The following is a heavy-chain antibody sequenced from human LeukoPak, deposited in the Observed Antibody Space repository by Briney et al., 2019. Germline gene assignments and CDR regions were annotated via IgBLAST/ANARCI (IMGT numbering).Heavy chain of an antibody. Sequence: AAVKVSCMASGYISISYGISWVRQAPGQGLEWMGWISAYNGNTKYAQKLQGRVTMTTDTSTSTAYMELRSLRSDATAVYYCARGICSGGSCYHSYFDYWGQGTLVTVSS. CDR2: ISAYNGNT. D-gene: IGHD2-15*01. CDR1: GYISISYG. J-gene: IGHJ4*02. CDR3: ARGICSGGSCYHSYFDY. V-gene: IGHV1-18*01.